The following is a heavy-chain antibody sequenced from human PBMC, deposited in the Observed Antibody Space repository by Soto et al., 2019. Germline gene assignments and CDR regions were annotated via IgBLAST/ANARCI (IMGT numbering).Heavy chain of an antibody. CDR3: ARDSRGNHPAYYFDY. Sequence: ASVKVSCKASGYTFTGYYMHWVRQAPGQGLEWMGWINPSSGGTNYAQKFQGRVTMTRDTSISTAYMELSRLRSDDTAVYYCARDSRGNHPAYYFDYWGQGTLVTVSS. CDR1: GYTFTGYY. V-gene: IGHV1-2*02. CDR2: INPSSGGT. D-gene: IGHD2-15*01. J-gene: IGHJ4*02.